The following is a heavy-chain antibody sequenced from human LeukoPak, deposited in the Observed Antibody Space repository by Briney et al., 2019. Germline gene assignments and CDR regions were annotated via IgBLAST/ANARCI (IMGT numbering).Heavy chain of an antibody. CDR2: INPNSGGT. CDR3: ARVDYYYGSGSHHYYYGMDV. Sequence: GASVKVSCKASGYTFTGYYMHWVRQAPGQGLEWMGWINPNSGGTNYAQKFQGRVTMTRDTSISTAYMELSRLRSDDTAVYYCARVDYYYGSGSHHYYYGMDVWGQGTTVTVSS. CDR1: GYTFTGYY. J-gene: IGHJ6*02. V-gene: IGHV1-2*02. D-gene: IGHD3-10*01.